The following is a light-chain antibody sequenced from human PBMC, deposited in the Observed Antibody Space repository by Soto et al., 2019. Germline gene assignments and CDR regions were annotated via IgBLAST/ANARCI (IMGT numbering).Light chain of an antibody. V-gene: IGKV3D-15*01. CDR2: DAS. J-gene: IGKJ4*01. CDR3: QQYNNWPLT. CDR1: QSVSSN. Sequence: TQYQDPLPLSPGGRAAPSCWASQSVSSNYLAWYQQIPGQAPRLLIYDASNRATGIPARFSGSGSGTDFTLTISSLQSEDFAVYYCQQYNNWPLTFGGGTKVDIK.